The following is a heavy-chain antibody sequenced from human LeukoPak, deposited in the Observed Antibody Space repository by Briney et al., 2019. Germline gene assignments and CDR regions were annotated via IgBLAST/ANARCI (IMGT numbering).Heavy chain of an antibody. Sequence: GGSLRLSCAASGFTFSSYAMSWVRQAPGKGLEWVSGISGSGGTTYYADSVKGRFTISRDNSKNTLYLQMNSLRAEDTAVYFCAKRGGSEGYYNRPFDYWGQGTLVTVSS. CDR3: AKRGGSEGYYNRPFDY. J-gene: IGHJ4*02. V-gene: IGHV3-23*01. D-gene: IGHD3-10*01. CDR1: GFTFSSYA. CDR2: ISGSGGTT.